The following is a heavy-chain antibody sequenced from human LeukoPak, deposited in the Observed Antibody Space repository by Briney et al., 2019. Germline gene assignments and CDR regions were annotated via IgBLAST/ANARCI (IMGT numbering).Heavy chain of an antibody. CDR2: IYHSGST. CDR1: GYSISSGYY. V-gene: IGHV4-38-2*02. Sequence: SETLSLTCTVSGYSISSGYYWGWIRQPPGKGLEWIGSIYHSGSTYYNPSLKGRVTISVDTSKNQFSLKLSSVTAADTAVYYCARVLGSMGDYYDSSGYSDDAFDIWGQGTMVTVSS. CDR3: ARVLGSMGDYYDSSGYSDDAFDI. J-gene: IGHJ3*02. D-gene: IGHD3-22*01.